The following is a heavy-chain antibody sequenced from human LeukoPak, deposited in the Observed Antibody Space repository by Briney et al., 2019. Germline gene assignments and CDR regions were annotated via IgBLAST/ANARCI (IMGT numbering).Heavy chain of an antibody. V-gene: IGHV4-4*07. D-gene: IGHD5-24*01. CDR3: ARDRSSGWRRVSLFDY. Sequence: SEALSLTCTVSGGSISRYYWSWIRQPAGKGLEWIGRIYTSGSTNYNPSLKSRVTMSVDTSKNQFSLKLSSVTAADTAVYYCARDRSSGWRRVSLFDYWGQGTLSPSPQ. CDR2: IYTSGST. CDR1: GGSISRYY. J-gene: IGHJ4*02.